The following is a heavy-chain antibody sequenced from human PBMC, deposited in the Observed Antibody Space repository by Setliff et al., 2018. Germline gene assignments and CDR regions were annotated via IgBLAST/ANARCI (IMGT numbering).Heavy chain of an antibody. V-gene: IGHV4-59*01. Sequence: SETLSLTCTVSGGSISPYFWSWVRQPPGKGLEWIGYIYHNGNTNFNPSLKTRVTMSVDTSKNQFALNLRSVTAADAAVYYCVRDRTAYSYGLDVWGQGTTVTVSS. D-gene: IGHD5-18*01. CDR3: VRDRTAYSYGLDV. CDR2: IYHNGNT. J-gene: IGHJ6*02. CDR1: GGSISPYF.